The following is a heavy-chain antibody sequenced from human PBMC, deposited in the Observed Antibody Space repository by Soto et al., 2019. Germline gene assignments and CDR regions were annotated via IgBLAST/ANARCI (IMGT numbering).Heavy chain of an antibody. J-gene: IGHJ3*02. V-gene: IGHV3-66*01. CDR1: GFTVSSNY. Sequence: PGGSLRLSCAASGFTVSSNYMSWVRQAPGKGLEWVSVIYSGGSTYYADSVKGRFTISRDNSKNTLYLQMNSLRAEDTAVYYCVRESEPPYAFDIRGQGTIVTVSS. CDR2: IYSGGST. CDR3: VRESEPPYAFDI.